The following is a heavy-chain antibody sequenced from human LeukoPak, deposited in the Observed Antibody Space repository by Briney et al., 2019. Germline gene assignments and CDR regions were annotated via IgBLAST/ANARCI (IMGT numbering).Heavy chain of an antibody. Sequence: GGSLRLSCAASGFTFSSYAMSWVRQAPGKGLEWVSAISGSGGSTYYADSVKGRFTISRDNSKNTLYLQMNSLRAEDTAVYYCAKDVAPGYSVYDLTPYYFDYWGQGTLVTVSS. D-gene: IGHD5/OR15-5a*01. V-gene: IGHV3-23*01. CDR2: ISGSGGST. CDR3: AKDVAPGYSVYDLTPYYFDY. J-gene: IGHJ4*02. CDR1: GFTFSSYA.